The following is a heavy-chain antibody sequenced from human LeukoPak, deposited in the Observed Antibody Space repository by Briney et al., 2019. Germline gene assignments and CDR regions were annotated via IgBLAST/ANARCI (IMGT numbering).Heavy chain of an antibody. J-gene: IGHJ4*02. CDR1: GGSFSGYY. V-gene: IGHV4-34*01. CDR3: ARGPRTRSCLEDY. CDR2: INHSGST. D-gene: IGHD2-2*01. Sequence: SETLSLTCAVYGGSFSGYYWSWIRQPPGKGLEWIGEINHSGSTNYNPSLKSRVTISVGTSKNQFSLKLSSVTAADTAVYYCARGPRTRSCLEDYWGQGTLVTVSS.